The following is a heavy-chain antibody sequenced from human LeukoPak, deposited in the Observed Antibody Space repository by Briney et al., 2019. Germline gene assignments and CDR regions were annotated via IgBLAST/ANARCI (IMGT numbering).Heavy chain of an antibody. J-gene: IGHJ4*02. CDR3: ARDRGSGGGFDY. Sequence: PSETLSLTCTVSGDSISSSSYYWVWLRQPPGKGLEWIATIHYTGSTYYNPSLKSRVTISVDTSQNQFSLKLSSVTAADTAVYYCARDRGSGGGFDYWGQGTLVTVSS. D-gene: IGHD3-16*01. CDR2: IHYTGST. CDR1: GDSISSSSYY. V-gene: IGHV4-39*07.